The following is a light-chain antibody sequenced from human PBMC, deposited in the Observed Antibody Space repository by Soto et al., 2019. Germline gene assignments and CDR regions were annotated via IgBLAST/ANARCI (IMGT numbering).Light chain of an antibody. Sequence: EVVLAQSPGTLSLSPGARAPLSCRASQTVGTTYLAWYQHKPGQAPRLLIYGASTRATGIPDRFSGSRSGTDFTLTISRLEPEDFAVYFCQLYGSSRWTFGQGTKVDIK. J-gene: IGKJ1*01. CDR1: QTVGTTY. CDR3: QLYGSSRWT. V-gene: IGKV3-20*01. CDR2: GAS.